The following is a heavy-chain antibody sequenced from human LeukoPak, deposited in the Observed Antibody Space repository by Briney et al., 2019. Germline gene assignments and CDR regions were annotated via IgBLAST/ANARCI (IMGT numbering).Heavy chain of an antibody. Sequence: GESLRLSCAASGFTFTNYWIHWVRQAPGKGLVWVSHINSDGSTTTCADSVKGRFTISRDNAKNTLYLQMSSLRAEDTAVYYCARQKDNWFDSWGQGTLVTVSS. V-gene: IGHV3-74*01. CDR2: INSDGSTT. CDR3: ARQKDNWFDS. J-gene: IGHJ5*01. CDR1: GFTFTNYW.